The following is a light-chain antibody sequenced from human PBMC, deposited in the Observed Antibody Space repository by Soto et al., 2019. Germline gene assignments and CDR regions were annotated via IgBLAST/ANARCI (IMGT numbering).Light chain of an antibody. J-gene: IGKJ1*01. Sequence: DIQMIQFPSTLSASVGDRVTITCRASQSISSWLAWYQQKPGKAPKLLIYDASGLESGVPSRFSGSGSGTEFTLTISSLQPDDFATYYCQQYNSYSWTFGQGTKV. CDR3: QQYNSYSWT. CDR2: DAS. CDR1: QSISSW. V-gene: IGKV1-5*01.